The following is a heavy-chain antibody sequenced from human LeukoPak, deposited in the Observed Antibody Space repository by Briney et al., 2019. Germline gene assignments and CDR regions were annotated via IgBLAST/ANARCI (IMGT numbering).Heavy chain of an antibody. J-gene: IGHJ4*02. V-gene: IGHV3-23*01. D-gene: IGHD3-10*01. CDR1: GFTFSSYG. Sequence: GRSLRLSCAASGFTFSSYGMHWVRQAPGKGLEWVSVISGSGGSIYYADFVKGRFTISRDNSKNTLYLQVNSLRVEDTAVYYCAKAYGSGSNGVYHFDYWGQGTLVTVSS. CDR3: AKAYGSGSNGVYHFDY. CDR2: ISGSGGSI.